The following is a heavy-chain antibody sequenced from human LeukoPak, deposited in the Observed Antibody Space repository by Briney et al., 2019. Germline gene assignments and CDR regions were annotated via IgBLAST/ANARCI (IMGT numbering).Heavy chain of an antibody. CDR2: ISFDGSNK. J-gene: IGHJ4*02. CDR1: GFTFSLYN. V-gene: IGHV3-30*04. CDR3: ARDPQY. Sequence: GGSLRLSCAGSGFTFSLYNMHWVRQAPGKGLEWVAVISFDGSNKYYADSVKGRFTISRDNSKNTLYLQMNSLRAEDTAVYYCARDPQYWGQGTLVTVSS.